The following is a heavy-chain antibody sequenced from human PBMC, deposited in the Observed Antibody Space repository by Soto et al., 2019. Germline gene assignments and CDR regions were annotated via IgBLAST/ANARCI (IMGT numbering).Heavy chain of an antibody. D-gene: IGHD3-22*01. CDR1: GFTFSSYG. CDR2: ISYDGSNK. V-gene: IGHV3-30*18. J-gene: IGHJ4*02. CDR3: AKDLYYYDSSGYYPDY. Sequence: GGSLILSCAASGFTFSSYGMHWVRQAPGKGLEWVAVISYDGSNKYYADSVKGRFTISRDNSKNTLYLQMNSLRAEDTAVYYCAKDLYYYDSSGYYPDYWGQGTLVTVSS.